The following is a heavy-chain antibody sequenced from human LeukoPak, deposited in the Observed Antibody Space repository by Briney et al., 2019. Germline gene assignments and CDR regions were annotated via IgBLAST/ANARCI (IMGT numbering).Heavy chain of an antibody. CDR2: ISGSGGST. V-gene: IGHV3-23*01. Sequence: GGSLRLSRAASGFTFSSYAMSWVRQAPGKGLEWVSAISGSGGSTYYADSVKGRFTISRDNSKNTLYLQMNSLRAEDTAVYYCAKPPVLRFLEWFTYVDYWGQGTLVTVSS. CDR3: AKPPVLRFLEWFTYVDY. J-gene: IGHJ4*02. CDR1: GFTFSSYA. D-gene: IGHD3-3*01.